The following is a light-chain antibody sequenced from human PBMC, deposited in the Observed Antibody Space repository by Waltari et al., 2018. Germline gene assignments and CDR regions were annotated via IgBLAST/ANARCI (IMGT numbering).Light chain of an antibody. V-gene: IGLV2-14*03. CDR2: DVS. CDR1: SRAAGGYNY. J-gene: IGLJ2*01. CDR3: SSYISSDTLEL. Sequence: SALTQPASVSGSPGQSITISCTGTSRAAGGYNYVSWYQQHPGKAHKHIIFDVSNRPSGVSSRFSGSKSGNTASLTISGLQAQDEADYYCSSYISSDTLELFGGGTSLTVL.